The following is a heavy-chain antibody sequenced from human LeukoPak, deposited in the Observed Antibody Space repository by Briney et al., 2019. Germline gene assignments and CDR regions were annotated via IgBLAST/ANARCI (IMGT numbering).Heavy chain of an antibody. CDR1: GFTFNQHW. J-gene: IGHJ4*02. CDR3: VRDGDDFNFDY. V-gene: IGHV3-74*01. CDR2: VDGDGRGT. D-gene: IGHD5-24*01. Sequence: GGSLRLSCAASGFTFNQHWIHWVRQAPGKGLVWVSRVDGDGRGTTFVDSVKGRFTISRDNAKNTVYLQMSSLRAEDTAVYYCVRDGDDFNFDYWGQGRLVTVSS.